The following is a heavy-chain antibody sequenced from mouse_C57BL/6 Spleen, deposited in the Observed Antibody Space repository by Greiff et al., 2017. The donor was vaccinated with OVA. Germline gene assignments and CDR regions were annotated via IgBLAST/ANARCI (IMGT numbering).Heavy chain of an antibody. Sequence: VQLQQSGPELVRPGASVKISCKASGYAFSSSWMNWVKQRPGKGLEWIGRIYPGDGDTNYNGKFKGKATLTADKSSSTAYMQLSSLTSEDSAVYFCARSRYGRFAYWGQGTLVTVSA. D-gene: IGHD1-1*01. CDR3: ARSRYGRFAY. V-gene: IGHV1-82*01. CDR2: IYPGDGDT. J-gene: IGHJ3*01. CDR1: GYAFSSSW.